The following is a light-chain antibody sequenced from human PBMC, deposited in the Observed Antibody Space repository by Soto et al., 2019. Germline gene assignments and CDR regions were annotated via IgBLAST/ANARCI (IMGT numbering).Light chain of an antibody. V-gene: IGKV3-11*01. J-gene: IGKJ3*01. Sequence: EIVLTQSPATLSLSPGERAILSCRASQSVSSNLVWYQQKPGQAPRLLIYDATSRATGIPARFTGSGSGTDFTLTISSLEPEDFAVYYCQQRSNWPVTFGPGTKVDIK. CDR1: QSVSSN. CDR3: QQRSNWPVT. CDR2: DAT.